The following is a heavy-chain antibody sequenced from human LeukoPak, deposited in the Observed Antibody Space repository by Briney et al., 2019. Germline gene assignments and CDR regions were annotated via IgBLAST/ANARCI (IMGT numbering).Heavy chain of an antibody. CDR2: INPSGGST. CDR1: GYTFTSYY. Sequence: ASVKVSCKASGYTFTSYYMHWVRQAPGQGLEWMGIINPSGGSTSYAQKFQGRVTMTRDTSTSTVYMELSSLRSEGTAVYYCARDLFAAAAGIAYYFDYWGQGTLVTVSS. D-gene: IGHD6-13*01. CDR3: ARDLFAAAAGIAYYFDY. J-gene: IGHJ4*02. V-gene: IGHV1-46*01.